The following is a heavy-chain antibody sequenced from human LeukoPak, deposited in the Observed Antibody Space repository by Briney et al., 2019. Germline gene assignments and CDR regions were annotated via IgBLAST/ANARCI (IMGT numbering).Heavy chain of an antibody. V-gene: IGHV4-39*07. J-gene: IGHJ4*02. D-gene: IGHD3-10*01. CDR3: ARVTRATSSNYYLDH. CDR2: VYYSGIS. CDR1: GGSITTSTSY. Sequence: SETLSLTCSVSGGSITTSTSYWGWLRQAPGKGLEWIGSVYYSGISYYTPSLKSRVSISVDTSRSQFSLTLTSVTAADTAVFYCARVTRATSSNYYLDHWGQGTLVTVSS.